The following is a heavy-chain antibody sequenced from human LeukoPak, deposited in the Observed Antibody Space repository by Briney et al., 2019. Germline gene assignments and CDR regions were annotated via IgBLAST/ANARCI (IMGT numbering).Heavy chain of an antibody. J-gene: IGHJ3*02. CDR1: GYTFTSYY. V-gene: IGHV1-46*01. D-gene: IGHD6-13*01. CDR2: INPSGGST. CDR3: ARVMRGISSWTGDDAFDI. Sequence: ASVKVSCKASGYTFTSYYMHWVRQAPGQGLEWMGIINPSGGSTSYAQKFQGRVTMTRDTSTNTVYMELSSLRSEDTAVYYCARVMRGISSWTGDDAFDIWGQGTMVTVSS.